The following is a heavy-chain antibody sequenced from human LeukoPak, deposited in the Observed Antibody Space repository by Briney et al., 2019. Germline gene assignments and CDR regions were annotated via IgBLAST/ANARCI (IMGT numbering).Heavy chain of an antibody. V-gene: IGHV1-3*01. CDR2: INAGNGNT. J-gene: IGHJ4*02. D-gene: IGHD5-18*01. CDR1: GYTFTSYA. Sequence: ASVKVSCKASGYTFTSYAIHWVRQAPGQRLEWMGWINAGNGNTKYSQKFQGRVTITRDTSASTAYMELSSLRSEDTAVYYCARDRSGYSYGYFDYWGQGTLVTVSS. CDR3: ARDRSGYSYGYFDY.